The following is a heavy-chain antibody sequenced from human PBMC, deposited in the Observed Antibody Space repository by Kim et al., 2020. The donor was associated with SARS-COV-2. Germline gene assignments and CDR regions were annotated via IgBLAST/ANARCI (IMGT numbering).Heavy chain of an antibody. CDR3: ARGGSAAAGTGWFDP. V-gene: IGHV4-30-2*05. Sequence: PSLKSRVTISGDTSKNQFSLKLSSVTAADTAVYYCARGGSAAAGTGWFDPWGQGTLVTVSS. D-gene: IGHD6-13*01. J-gene: IGHJ5*02.